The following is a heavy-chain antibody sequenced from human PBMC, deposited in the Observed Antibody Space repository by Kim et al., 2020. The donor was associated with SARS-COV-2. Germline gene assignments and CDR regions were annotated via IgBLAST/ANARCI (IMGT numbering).Heavy chain of an antibody. V-gene: IGHV3-33*01. J-gene: IGHJ6*02. CDR1: GFTFSSYG. D-gene: IGHD6-13*01. Sequence: GGSLRLSCAASGFTFSSYGMHWVRQAPGKGLEWVAVIWYDGSNKYYADSVKGRFTISRDNSKNTLYLQMNSLRAEDTAVYYCARDPQGYLYYYYGMDVWGQGTTVTVSS. CDR3: ARDPQGYLYYYYGMDV. CDR2: IWYDGSNK.